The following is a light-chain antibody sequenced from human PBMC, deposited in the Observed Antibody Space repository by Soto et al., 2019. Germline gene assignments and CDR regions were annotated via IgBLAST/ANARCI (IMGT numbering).Light chain of an antibody. J-gene: IGKJ2*01. V-gene: IGKV3-15*01. CDR2: GAS. CDR1: QSVSSN. Sequence: ELVMTQSPATLSVSPGERATLSCRASQSVSSNLAWYQHKPGQAPKLLIYGASTRATGIPARFSGSRSGTEFTLTISSLQSEDFAVYYCQQYNNWPPVTFGQGTKLEIK. CDR3: QQYNNWPPVT.